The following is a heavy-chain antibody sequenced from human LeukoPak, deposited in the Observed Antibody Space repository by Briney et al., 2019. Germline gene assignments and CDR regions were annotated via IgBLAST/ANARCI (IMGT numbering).Heavy chain of an antibody. CDR3: AKQLGYCSDGSCYFPY. Sequence: GGSLRLSCAASGFTFSSSGMSWVRQAPGKGLEWVSAISNNGGYTYYADSVQGRFTISRDNSKSTLCLQMNSLRAEDTAVYYCAKQLGYCSDGSCYFPYWGQGTLVTVSS. D-gene: IGHD2-15*01. CDR1: GFTFSSSG. V-gene: IGHV3-23*01. J-gene: IGHJ4*02. CDR2: ISNNGGYT.